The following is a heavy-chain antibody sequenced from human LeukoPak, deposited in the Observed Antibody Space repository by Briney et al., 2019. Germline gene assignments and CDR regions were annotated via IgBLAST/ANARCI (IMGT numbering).Heavy chain of an antibody. CDR1: GFTFSDTW. Sequence: GGSLRLSCAASGFTFSDTWMHWVRHAPGKGLVWVSRIRSDGSDTRYAESVKGRFTISRDNAKNTLYLQMNSLRAEDTAVYYCATRGDILTGYPYYFDYWGQGTLVTVSS. V-gene: IGHV3-74*01. CDR2: IRSDGSDT. J-gene: IGHJ4*02. CDR3: ATRGDILTGYPYYFDY. D-gene: IGHD3-9*01.